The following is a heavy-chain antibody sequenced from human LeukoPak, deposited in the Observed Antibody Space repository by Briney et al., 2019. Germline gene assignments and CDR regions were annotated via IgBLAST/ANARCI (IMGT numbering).Heavy chain of an antibody. CDR1: GFTFSSYG. V-gene: IGHV3-30*18. D-gene: IGHD3-10*01. CDR3: AKDRGSEHYGLDAFDI. CDR2: ISYDGSNK. J-gene: IGHJ3*02. Sequence: PGRSLRLSCAASGFTFSSYGMHWVRQAPGKGLEWVAVISYDGSNKYYADSVKGRFTISRDNSKNTLYLQMNSLRAEDTAVYYCAKDRGSEHYGLDAFDIWGQGTMVTVSS.